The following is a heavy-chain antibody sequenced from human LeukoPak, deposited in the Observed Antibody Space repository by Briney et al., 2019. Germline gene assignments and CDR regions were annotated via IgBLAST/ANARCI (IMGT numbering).Heavy chain of an antibody. D-gene: IGHD3-16*01. CDR1: GGSISSGGYY. J-gene: IGHJ5*02. CDR2: IYYSGST. V-gene: IGHV4-31*03. Sequence: SETLSLTCTVSGGSISSGGYYGSWIRQHPGKGLEWIGYIYYSGSTYYSPSLKGRVTISVDTSKNQFSLKLSSVTAADTAVYYCPRAPHYFLFAPWGQGTLVTVSS. CDR3: PRAPHYFLFAP.